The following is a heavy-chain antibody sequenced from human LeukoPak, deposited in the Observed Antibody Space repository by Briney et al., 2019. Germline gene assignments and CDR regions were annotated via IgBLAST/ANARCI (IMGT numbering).Heavy chain of an antibody. CDR3: ARDLEYCSGGSCYGWYFDL. CDR2: INHSGST. V-gene: IGHV4-34*01. D-gene: IGHD2-15*01. J-gene: IGHJ2*01. CDR1: GGSIRSYY. Sequence: SETLSLTCTVSGGSIRSYYWSWIRQPPGKGLEWIGEINHSGSTNYNPSLKSRVTISVDTSKNQFSLKLSSVTAADTAVYYCARDLEYCSGGSCYGWYFDLWGRGTLVTVSS.